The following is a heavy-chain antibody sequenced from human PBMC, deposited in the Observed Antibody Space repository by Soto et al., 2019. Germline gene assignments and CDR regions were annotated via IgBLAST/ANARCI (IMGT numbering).Heavy chain of an antibody. J-gene: IGHJ6*03. D-gene: IGHD3-3*01. CDR2: MNPNSGNT. V-gene: IGHV1-8*01. CDR1: GYTFTSYD. CDR3: ARGRDYDLWSGPDYYYYYMDV. Sequence: ASVKVSCKASGYTFTSYDINWVRQATGQGLEWMGWMNPNSGNTGYAQKFQGRVTMTRNTSISTAYMELSSLRSEDTAVYYCARGRDYDLWSGPDYYYYYMDVWGKGTTVTVSS.